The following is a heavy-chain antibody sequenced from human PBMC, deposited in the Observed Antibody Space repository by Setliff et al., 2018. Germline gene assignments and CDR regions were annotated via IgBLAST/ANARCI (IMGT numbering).Heavy chain of an antibody. V-gene: IGHV1-2*02. CDR1: AYSFSGYY. D-gene: IGHD3-10*01. CDR3: AKTKGFGDGWFDP. J-gene: IGHJ5*02. Sequence: ASVKVSCKTSAYSFSGYYIHWVRQAPGQGLEWMGWINTNNGGTKYAQTFQGRVTMTRDASITTAYMELSRLTSDDTAVYYCAKTKGFGDGWFDPWGQGTLVTVSS. CDR2: INTNNGGT.